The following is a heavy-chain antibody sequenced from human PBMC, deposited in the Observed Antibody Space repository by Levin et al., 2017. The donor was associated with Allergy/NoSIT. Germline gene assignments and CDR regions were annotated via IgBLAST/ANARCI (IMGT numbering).Heavy chain of an antibody. J-gene: IGHJ4*02. D-gene: IGHD1-26*01. CDR1: GFTFTSYA. Sequence: GGSLRLSCAASGFTFTSYAMTWVRQAPGKGLEWVSSITGSGGSTYYPDSVKGRFTISRDNSKNTLYLQMNSLRDEDTAIYYCAKQIVGTTRFFDCWGQGTLVTVSS. CDR3: AKQIVGTTRFFDC. V-gene: IGHV3-23*01. CDR2: ITGSGGST.